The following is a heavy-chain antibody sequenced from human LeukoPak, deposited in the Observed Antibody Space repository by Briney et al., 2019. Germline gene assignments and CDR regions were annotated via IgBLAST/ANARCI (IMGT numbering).Heavy chain of an antibody. CDR3: ARSPRIAVGGKDY. CDR2: INPYSGGA. D-gene: IGHD6-19*01. Sequence: APVKVSCKASGYTFTGYYMHWVRQAPGQGLEWMGWINPYSGGAIYAQKFQGSVTMTRDTSVSTVYMELRSLRSDDTAVYYCARSPRIAVGGKDYWGQGTLVTVSS. CDR1: GYTFTGYY. V-gene: IGHV1-2*02. J-gene: IGHJ4*02.